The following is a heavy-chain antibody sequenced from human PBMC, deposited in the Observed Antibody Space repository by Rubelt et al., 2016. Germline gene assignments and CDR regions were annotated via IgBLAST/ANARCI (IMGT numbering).Heavy chain of an antibody. CDR1: GFSFSSNA. Sequence: EVQLLESGGGLVQPGGSLRLSCSASGFSFSSNAVQWVRQAPGKGLESVSVISSSGDSTHYADSVKGRFTISRDRSKNTVYLQMSSLRIEDTAVYYCARRCDYFDYWGQGTLVPVSS. CDR2: ISSSGDST. CDR3: ARRCDYFDY. J-gene: IGHJ4*02. V-gene: IGHV3-64D*09. D-gene: IGHD3-16*01.